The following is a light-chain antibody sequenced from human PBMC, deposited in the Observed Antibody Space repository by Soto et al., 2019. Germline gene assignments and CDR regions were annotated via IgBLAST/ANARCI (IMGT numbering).Light chain of an antibody. CDR3: QQFGSSPPRIT. V-gene: IGKV3-20*01. J-gene: IGKJ5*01. CDR2: GPS. CDR1: QSVSSSY. Sequence: EFVLTQSPGTLSLSPGERATLSCRASQSVSSSYIAWYQQKPGQAPRLLIYGPSSRATGIPDRFSGSGSGTDFTLTISRLETEDFAVYYCQQFGSSPPRITFGQGTRLEIK.